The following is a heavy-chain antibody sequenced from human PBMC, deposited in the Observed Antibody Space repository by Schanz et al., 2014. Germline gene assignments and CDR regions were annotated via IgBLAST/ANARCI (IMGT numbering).Heavy chain of an antibody. CDR1: GYTFTAYF. Sequence: QVQLVQSGAEVKKPGASVKVSCKASGYTFTAYFIHWVRQAPGQGLEWMGRINPNTGGTNFAQKFQGRVTMTRDTSITTAYMDLSGLTSDDTAVYYCAREKGHGYSGLSGGQGTLLAVAS. CDR3: AREKGHGYSGLS. J-gene: IGHJ4*02. CDR2: INPNTGGT. D-gene: IGHD5-12*01. V-gene: IGHV1-2*06.